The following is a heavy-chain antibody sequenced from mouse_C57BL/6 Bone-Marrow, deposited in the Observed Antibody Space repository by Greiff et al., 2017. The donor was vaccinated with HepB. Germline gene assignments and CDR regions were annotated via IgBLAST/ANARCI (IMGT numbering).Heavy chain of an antibody. CDR3: ARSGVTTVGCDY. J-gene: IGHJ2*01. Sequence: VQLQQSGAELARPGASVKLSCKASGYTFTSYGISWVKQRTGQGLEWIGEIYPRSGNTYYNEKFKGKATLTADKSSSTAYMELRSLTSEDSAVYFCARSGVTTVGCDYWGQGTTLTVSS. V-gene: IGHV1-81*01. CDR2: IYPRSGNT. D-gene: IGHD1-1*01. CDR1: GYTFTSYG.